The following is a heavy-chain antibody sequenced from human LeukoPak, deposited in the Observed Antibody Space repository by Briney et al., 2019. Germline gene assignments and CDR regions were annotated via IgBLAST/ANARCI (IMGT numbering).Heavy chain of an antibody. CDR3: ARERVRGSGVIDY. V-gene: IGHV4-59*01. CDR1: GGSISSYY. Sequence: SETLSLTCTVSGGSISSYYWSWIRQPPGKGLEWIGYIYYSGSTNYNPSLKSRVTISVDTSKNQFSLKLRSVTAADTAVYYCARERVRGSGVIDYWGQGTLVTVSS. CDR2: IYYSGST. J-gene: IGHJ4*02. D-gene: IGHD3-10*01.